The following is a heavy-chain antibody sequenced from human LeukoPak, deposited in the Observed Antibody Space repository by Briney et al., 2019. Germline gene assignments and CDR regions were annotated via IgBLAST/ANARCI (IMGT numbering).Heavy chain of an antibody. CDR3: ASSGSGTSDAFDI. D-gene: IGHD3-10*01. CDR2: MNPDSGNT. J-gene: IGHJ3*02. V-gene: IGHV1-8*01. Sequence: GASVKVSYKASVHTFTIQDIHWARQATGQGREWMGWMNPDSGNTGYAQKFQGRVTMTRNTSISTAYMELSSLRSEDTAVYYCASSGSGTSDAFDIWGQGTMVTVSS. CDR1: VHTFTIQD.